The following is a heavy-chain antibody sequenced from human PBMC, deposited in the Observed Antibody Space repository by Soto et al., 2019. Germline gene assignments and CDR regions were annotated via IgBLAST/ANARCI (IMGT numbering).Heavy chain of an antibody. CDR1: GYSFTSYW. CDR3: ARLDSSSVGGYYYGMDV. V-gene: IGHV5-51*01. Sequence: PGDSLKISCKGSGYSFTSYWIGWVRQMPGKGLEWMGIIYPGDSDTRYSPSFQGQVTISADKSISTAYLQWSSLKASDTAMYYCARLDSSSVGGYYYGMDVWGQGTTVTVS. D-gene: IGHD6-6*01. J-gene: IGHJ6*02. CDR2: IYPGDSDT.